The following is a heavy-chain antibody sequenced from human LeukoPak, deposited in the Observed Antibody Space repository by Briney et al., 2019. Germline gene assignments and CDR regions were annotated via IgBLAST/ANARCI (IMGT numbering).Heavy chain of an antibody. V-gene: IGHV1-8*01. J-gene: IGHJ5*02. D-gene: IGHD6-13*01. CDR2: MNPNSGNT. CDR1: AYTFTSYD. Sequence: ASVKVSCKASAYTFTSYDINWVRQATGQGLEWMGWMNPNSGNTGYAQKFQGRVTMTRNTSISTAYMELSSLRSEDTAVYYCARGRQQLVRYNWFDPWGQGTLVTVSS. CDR3: ARGRQQLVRYNWFDP.